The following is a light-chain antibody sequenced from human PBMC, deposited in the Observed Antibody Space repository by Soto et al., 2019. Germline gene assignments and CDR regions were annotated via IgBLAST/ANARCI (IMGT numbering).Light chain of an antibody. CDR3: GSWDSSLSAYV. CDR2: DNN. CDR1: SSNIGRNY. J-gene: IGLJ1*01. V-gene: IGLV1-51*01. Sequence: QSVLTQPPSVSAAPGQKVTISCSGSSSNIGRNYVSWYQQLPGTAPKLLIYDNNKRPSGIPDRFSGSKSGTSATLGITGLQTGDDADYYCGSWDSSLSAYVFGTGTKVTV.